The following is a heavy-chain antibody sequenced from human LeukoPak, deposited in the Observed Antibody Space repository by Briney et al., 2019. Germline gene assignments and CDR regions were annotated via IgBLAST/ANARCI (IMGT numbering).Heavy chain of an antibody. J-gene: IGHJ4*02. Sequence: GGSLRLSCAASGFTFSSYEMNWVRQAPGKGLEWVSYISSSGSTIYYADSVKGRFTISRDNAKNSLYLQMNSLRAEDTSVYYCARKYCSSTSCLFDNWGQGTLVTVSS. V-gene: IGHV3-48*03. CDR1: GFTFSSYE. CDR2: ISSSGSTI. D-gene: IGHD2-2*01. CDR3: ARKYCSSTSCLFDN.